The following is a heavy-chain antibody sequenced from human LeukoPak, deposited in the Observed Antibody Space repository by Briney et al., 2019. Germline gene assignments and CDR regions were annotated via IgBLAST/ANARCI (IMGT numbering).Heavy chain of an antibody. CDR3: ARTPTYCGGDCYYFDP. CDR1: GGSISSSGYS. J-gene: IGHJ5*02. D-gene: IGHD2-21*02. CDR2: IHHTGST. Sequence: SETLSLTCAVSGGSISSSGYSWSWIRQPPGKGLEWIGYIHHTGSTYYNPSLKSRVTISVDRSKNQLSLKLSSVTAADTAMYFCARTPTYCGGDCYYFDPWGRGTLVTVSS. V-gene: IGHV4-30-2*01.